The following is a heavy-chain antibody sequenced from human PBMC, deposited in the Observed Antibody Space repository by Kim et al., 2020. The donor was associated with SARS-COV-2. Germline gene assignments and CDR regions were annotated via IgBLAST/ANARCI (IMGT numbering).Heavy chain of an antibody. CDR1: GFTFSSYA. J-gene: IGHJ3*02. D-gene: IGHD2-2*01. CDR3: ARMGCSSTSCSAAEYDAFDI. CDR2: ISYDGSNK. V-gene: IGHV3-30-3*01. Sequence: GGSLRLSCAASGFTFSSYAMHWVRQAPGKGLEWVAVISYDGSNKYYADSVKGRFTISRDNSKNTLYLQMNSLRAEDTAVYYCARMGCSSTSCSAAEYDAFDIWGQGTMVTVSS.